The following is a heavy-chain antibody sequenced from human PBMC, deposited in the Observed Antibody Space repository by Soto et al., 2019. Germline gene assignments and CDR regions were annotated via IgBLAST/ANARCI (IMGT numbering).Heavy chain of an antibody. J-gene: IGHJ4*02. CDR3: ESGGARWPGYFDS. CDR1: GGSISGDYY. CDR2: IYYSGSY. V-gene: IGHV4-30-4*08. D-gene: IGHD3-10*01. Sequence: SETLSLTCSVSGGSISGDYYWSWIRQSPEKGLEWIGYIYYSGSYYSNPPLQWRLTMTRDTSKNLFSLNQRSVTAADTAVYYCESGGARWPGYFDSWGQGALVTVST.